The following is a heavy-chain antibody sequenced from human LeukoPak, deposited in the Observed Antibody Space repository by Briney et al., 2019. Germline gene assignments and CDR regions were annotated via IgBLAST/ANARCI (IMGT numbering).Heavy chain of an antibody. D-gene: IGHD3-22*01. CDR1: GGSFSSYY. CDR2: INHSGRA. V-gene: IGHV4-34*01. CDR3: ARVTYYYDSSGYPQDYFDY. Sequence: PSETLSLTCAVYGGSFSSYYWSWIRQPPGKGLEWIAEINHSGRANYNPSLKSRVAILVDSSKNQFSLKLSSVTAADTAVYYCARVTYYYDSSGYPQDYFDYWGQGTLVTVSS. J-gene: IGHJ4*02.